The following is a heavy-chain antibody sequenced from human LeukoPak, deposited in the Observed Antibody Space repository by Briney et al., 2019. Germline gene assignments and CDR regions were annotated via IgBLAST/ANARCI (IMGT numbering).Heavy chain of an antibody. CDR1: GYTFTSYD. D-gene: IGHD3-10*01. J-gene: IGHJ4*02. CDR2: MNPNSGNT. Sequence: ASVKVSCKASGYTFTSYDINWVRQATGQGLEWMGWMNPNSGNTGYAQKFQGRVTMTRDTSISTAYMELSRLRSDDTAVYYCASEGFGELPFDYWGQGTLVTVSS. V-gene: IGHV1-8*01. CDR3: ASEGFGELPFDY.